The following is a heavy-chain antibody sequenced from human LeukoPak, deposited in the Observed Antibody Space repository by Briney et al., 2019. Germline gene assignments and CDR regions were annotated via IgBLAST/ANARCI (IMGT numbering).Heavy chain of an antibody. CDR1: GYTFTGYY. V-gene: IGHV1-2*02. Sequence: ASVKVSCKASGYTFTGYYMHWVRQAPGQGLEWMGWINPNSGGTNYAQKFQGRVTMTRDTSISTAYMELSRLRSDDTAVYYCAREGRAYSSSWYWRAGNWFDPWGQGTLVTVSS. J-gene: IGHJ5*02. CDR3: AREGRAYSSSWYWRAGNWFDP. CDR2: INPNSGGT. D-gene: IGHD6-13*01.